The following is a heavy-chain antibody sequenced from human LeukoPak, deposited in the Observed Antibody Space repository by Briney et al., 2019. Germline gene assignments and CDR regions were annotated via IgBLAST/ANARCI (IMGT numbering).Heavy chain of an antibody. CDR2: INHSGST. CDR3: ARASINYDFWSGYYNEGNYYYGMDV. CDR1: GGSFSGYY. J-gene: IGHJ6*02. V-gene: IGHV4-34*01. Sequence: SETLSLTCAVYGGSFSGYYWSWIRQPPGKGLEWIGEINHSGSTNYNPSLKSRVTISVDTSKNQSSLKLSSVTAADTAVYYCARASINYDFWSGYYNEGNYYYGMDVWGQGTTVTVSS. D-gene: IGHD3-3*01.